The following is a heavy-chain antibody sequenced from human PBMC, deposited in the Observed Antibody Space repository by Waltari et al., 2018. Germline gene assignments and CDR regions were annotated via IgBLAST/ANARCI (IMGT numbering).Heavy chain of an antibody. V-gene: IGHV3-23*01. J-gene: IGHJ4*02. D-gene: IGHD1-26*01. CDR1: GFTFSSYG. Sequence: EVQLLESGGGLVQPGGSLRLSSVASGFTFSSYGMRWVRQGAGKGLEWVSSVSGSGDTTDYADSVKGRFTISRDNSKNTFYLQMNSLRVDDTAVYYCAKDRDGSSLTLYYFDHWSQGALVTVSS. CDR2: VSGSGDTT. CDR3: AKDRDGSSLTLYYFDH.